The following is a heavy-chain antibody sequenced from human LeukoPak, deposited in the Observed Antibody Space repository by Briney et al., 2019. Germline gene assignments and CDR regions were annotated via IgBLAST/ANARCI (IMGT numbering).Heavy chain of an antibody. CDR1: GFTFSSYG. CDR3: ARVTGYVIEDNFDY. J-gene: IGHJ4*02. V-gene: IGHV3-30*03. Sequence: GGSLRLSCAASGFTFSSYGMHWVRQAPGKGLEWVAVISYDGSNKYYADSVKGRFAISRDNSKNMLYLQMNSLRSEDTAVYYCARVTGYVIEDNFDYWGQGTLVTVSS. CDR2: ISYDGSNK. D-gene: IGHD2-15*01.